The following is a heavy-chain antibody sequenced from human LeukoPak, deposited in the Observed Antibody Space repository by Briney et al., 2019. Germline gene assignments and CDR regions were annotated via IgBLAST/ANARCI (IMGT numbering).Heavy chain of an antibody. Sequence: GGSLRLSCAASGFTFSSYWMSWVRQAPGKGLEWVSAISGSGGSTYYADSVKGRFTISRDNSKNTLYLQMNSLRAEDTAVYYCAKSPESDIVVVVAATYRYYFDYWGQGTLVTVSS. CDR1: GFTFSSYW. CDR3: AKSPESDIVVVVAATYRYYFDY. J-gene: IGHJ4*02. D-gene: IGHD2-15*01. V-gene: IGHV3-23*01. CDR2: ISGSGGST.